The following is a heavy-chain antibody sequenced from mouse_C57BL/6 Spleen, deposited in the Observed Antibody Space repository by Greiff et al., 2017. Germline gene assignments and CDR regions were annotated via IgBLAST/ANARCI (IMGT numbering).Heavy chain of an antibody. Sequence: QVQLKESGAELVKPGASVKISCKASGYAFSSYWMNWVKQRPGKGLEWIGQIYPGDGDTNYNGKFKGKATLTADKSSSTAYMQLSSLTSEDSAVYFCARTHYYGRAYFDYWGQGTTLTVSS. J-gene: IGHJ2*01. CDR3: ARTHYYGRAYFDY. V-gene: IGHV1-80*01. CDR2: IYPGDGDT. CDR1: GYAFSSYW. D-gene: IGHD1-1*01.